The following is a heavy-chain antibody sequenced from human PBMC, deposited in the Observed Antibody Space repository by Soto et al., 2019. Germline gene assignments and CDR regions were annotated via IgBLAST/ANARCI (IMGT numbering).Heavy chain of an antibody. V-gene: IGHV3-23*01. Sequence: EVQLLESGGGLVQPGGSLRLSCAASGFTFSSYAMSWVRQAPGKGLEWVSAISGSGGSTYYADSVKGRFTISRDNSKHTLYLQMNRLRDEDTAVYYCAKDRGYDSLPYYYYYGMDVWGQGTTVTVSS. J-gene: IGHJ6*02. CDR1: GFTFSSYA. D-gene: IGHD3-22*01. CDR2: ISGSGGST. CDR3: AKDRGYDSLPYYYYYGMDV.